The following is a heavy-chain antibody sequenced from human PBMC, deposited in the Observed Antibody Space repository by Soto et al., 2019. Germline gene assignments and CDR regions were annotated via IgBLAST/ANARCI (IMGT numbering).Heavy chain of an antibody. Sequence: GGSLRLSCAASGFTFSSYGMHWVRQAPGKGLEWVAVIWYDGSNKYYADSVKGRFTISRDNSKNTLYLQMNSLRVEDTAVYYCSREVVGMVSDNWGQGTLVTVSS. CDR3: SREVVGMVSDN. J-gene: IGHJ4*02. D-gene: IGHD3-10*01. CDR1: GFTFSSYG. V-gene: IGHV3-33*01. CDR2: IWYDGSNK.